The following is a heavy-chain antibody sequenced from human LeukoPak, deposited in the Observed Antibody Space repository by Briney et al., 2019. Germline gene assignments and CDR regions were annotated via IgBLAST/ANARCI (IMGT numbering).Heavy chain of an antibody. CDR3: AKVVVVVVAANEFDY. J-gene: IGHJ4*02. CDR1: GFTFSSYA. D-gene: IGHD2-15*01. V-gene: IGHV3-23*01. CDR2: ISGSGGST. Sequence: AGSLRLSCAASGFTFSSYAMSWVRQAPGKGLEWVSAISGSGGSTYYADSVKGRFTISRDNSKNTLYLQMNSLRAEDTAVYYCAKVVVVVVAANEFDYWGQGTLVTVSS.